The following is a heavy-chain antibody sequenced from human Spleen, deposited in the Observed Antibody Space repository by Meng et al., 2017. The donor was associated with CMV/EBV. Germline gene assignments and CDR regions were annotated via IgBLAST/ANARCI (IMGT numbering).Heavy chain of an antibody. Sequence: SETLSLTCTVSGGSISTSTYYWGWIRQPPGKGLECIGTIYFTGSTYYTPSLKSRVTISVDTSKNHFSLKLSSVTAADTAVYYWARTLPDYYDSSGSDAFGIWGQGTLVTVSS. V-gene: IGHV4-39*07. J-gene: IGHJ3*02. D-gene: IGHD3-22*01. CDR1: GGSISTSTYY. CDR2: IYFTGST. CDR3: ARTLPDYYDSSGSDAFGI.